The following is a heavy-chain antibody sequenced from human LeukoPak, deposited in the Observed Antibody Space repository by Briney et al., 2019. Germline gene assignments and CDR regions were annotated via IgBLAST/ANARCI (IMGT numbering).Heavy chain of an antibody. CDR1: GFSFSGHW. CDR2: ISPTGSTT. CDR3: AKDQRWESPHYLDS. D-gene: IGHD1-26*01. V-gene: IGHV3-74*01. J-gene: IGHJ4*02. Sequence: PGGSLRLSCIASGFSFSGHWMHWARQLPGKGLVWVSRISPTGSTTSYADSVKGRFTVSRDNAKNTLYLQVNNLRDEDTAVYYCAKDQRWESPHYLDSWGQGTLVTVSS.